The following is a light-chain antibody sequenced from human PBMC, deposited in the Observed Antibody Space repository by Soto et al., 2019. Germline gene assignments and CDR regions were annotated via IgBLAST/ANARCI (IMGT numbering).Light chain of an antibody. CDR1: ISDFVVSNY. V-gene: IGLV2-14*01. CDR3: CSHTISRALQV. J-gene: IGLJ1*01. Sequence: QTVLTQPASVSGSTGQSTTISCTGTISDFVVSNYASWYQQHHGKAPELMIYGVSKRPSRVTNRFYSTKSGNTASLTIYGLQAYGEADYYCCSHTISRALQVFGGESMVTFL. CDR2: GVS.